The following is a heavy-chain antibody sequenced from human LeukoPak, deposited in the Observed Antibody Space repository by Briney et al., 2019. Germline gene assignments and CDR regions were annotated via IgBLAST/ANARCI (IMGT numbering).Heavy chain of an antibody. CDR3: AREIYGSGTYYYYNYGMDV. V-gene: IGHV4-4*02. D-gene: IGHD3-10*01. CDR1: GGSIITNTW. Sequence: TSETLSLTCTVSGGSIITNTWWAWVRQPPGKGLEWIGEIYHGGSANCRPSLKSRVTISVDKSKNQFSLKLTSVTAADTAVYFCAREIYGSGTYYYYNYGMDVWGKGTTVTVSA. J-gene: IGHJ6*04. CDR2: IYHGGSA.